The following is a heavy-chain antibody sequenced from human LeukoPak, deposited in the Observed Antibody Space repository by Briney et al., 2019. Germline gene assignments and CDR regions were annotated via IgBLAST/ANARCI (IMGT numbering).Heavy chain of an antibody. CDR1: GGSISSYY. V-gene: IGHV4-59*01. CDR2: IYYSGST. D-gene: IGHD6-19*01. CDR3: ARDKAHDRQWLVQGFDY. Sequence: PSETLSLTCTVSGGSISSYYWSWIRQPPGKGLEWIGYIYYSGSTNYNPSLKSRVTISVDTSKNQFSLKLSSVTAADTAVYYCARDKAHDRQWLVQGFDYWGQGTLVTVSS. J-gene: IGHJ4*02.